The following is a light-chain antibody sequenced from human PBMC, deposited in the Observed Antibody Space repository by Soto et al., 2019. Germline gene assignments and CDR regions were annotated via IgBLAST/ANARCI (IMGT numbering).Light chain of an antibody. J-gene: IGLJ2*01. CDR1: SSDVGGYNF. V-gene: IGLV2-8*01. CDR2: EVT. Sequence: QSVLTQPPSASGSPGQSVTISCTGTSSDVGGYNFVSWYQQHPGKAPKLIIYEVTQRPSGVPDRFSGSKSGNTASLAVSGLQGEDEADYYCSSYAGTNIVIFGGGTKVIVL. CDR3: SSYAGTNIVI.